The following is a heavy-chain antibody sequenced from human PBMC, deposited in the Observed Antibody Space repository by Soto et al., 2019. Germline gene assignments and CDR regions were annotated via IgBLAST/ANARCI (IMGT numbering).Heavy chain of an antibody. CDR3: ARHYDILTGYLNRKYYYYGMDV. J-gene: IGHJ6*02. V-gene: IGHV3-21*01. CDR1: GFTFSSYS. Sequence: VGSLRLSCAASGFTFSSYSMNWVRQAPGKGLEWVSSISSSSSYIYYADSVKGRFTISRDNAKNSLYLQMNSLRAEDTAVYYCARHYDILTGYLNRKYYYYGMDVWGQGTTVTVSS. D-gene: IGHD3-9*01. CDR2: ISSSSSYI.